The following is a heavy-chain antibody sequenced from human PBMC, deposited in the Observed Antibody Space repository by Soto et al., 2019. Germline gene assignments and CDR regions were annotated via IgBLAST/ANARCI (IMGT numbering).Heavy chain of an antibody. CDR3: ARGDYYDSGSPIYGMDV. Sequence: QVQLQESGPGLVKPSETLSLTCTVSGGSISSGGYYLTWVRQHPGEGLEWIGFIYYSGSTYYNPSLKSRVSISVDTSKNQFSLKLSSVTAADTAVYYCARGDYYDSGSPIYGMDVWGQGTTVTVSS. V-gene: IGHV4-31*02. D-gene: IGHD3-10*01. CDR1: GGSISSGGYY. CDR2: IYYSGST. J-gene: IGHJ6*02.